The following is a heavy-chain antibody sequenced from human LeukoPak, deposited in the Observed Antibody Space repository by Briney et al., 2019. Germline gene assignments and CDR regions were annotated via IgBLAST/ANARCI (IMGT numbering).Heavy chain of an antibody. CDR2: IHYSGAT. D-gene: IGHD5-18*01. Sequence: SETLSLTCTVSGGSINYDYWSWIRQSPGKRLEWIGYIHYSGATNYSPSLNSRVAISVDTSKNQFSLKLSSVTAADTAVYYCAREAHTRGYSYGSLDYWGQGTLVTVSS. CDR1: GGSINYDY. V-gene: IGHV4-59*01. J-gene: IGHJ4*02. CDR3: AREAHTRGYSYGSLDY.